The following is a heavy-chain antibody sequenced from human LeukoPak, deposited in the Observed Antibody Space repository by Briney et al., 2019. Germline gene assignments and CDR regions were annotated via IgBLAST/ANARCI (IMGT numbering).Heavy chain of an antibody. Sequence: PSETLSLTCTASGGSISSYYWSWIRQPAGKGLEWIGRIYISGSTNYNPSLKSRVAMSLDTSKNQFSLNLSSVTAADTAVYYCTRVGGYPLGAFDIWGQGTMVTVSS. D-gene: IGHD3-22*01. CDR2: IYISGST. V-gene: IGHV4-4*07. J-gene: IGHJ3*02. CDR1: GGSISSYY. CDR3: TRVGGYPLGAFDI.